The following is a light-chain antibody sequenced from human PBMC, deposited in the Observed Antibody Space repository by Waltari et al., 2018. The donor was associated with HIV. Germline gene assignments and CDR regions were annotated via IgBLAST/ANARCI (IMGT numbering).Light chain of an antibody. V-gene: IGKV3-15*01. J-gene: IGKJ2*01. CDR3: HQYDKWPPYT. CDR1: QSVSNN. CDR2: GAS. Sequence: EIVMTQSPATLSVSPGERATLSCGASQSVSNNLAWYQQKPGQAPRLLIYGASSRAPGIPARFSGSGSGTEFTLTISSLQSEDFAVYYCHQYDKWPPYTFGQGTKLEIK.